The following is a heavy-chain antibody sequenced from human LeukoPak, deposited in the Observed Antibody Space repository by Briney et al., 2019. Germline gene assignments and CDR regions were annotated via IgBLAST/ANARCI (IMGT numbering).Heavy chain of an antibody. CDR2: IYYSGST. CDR3: ARMDVRDGYNYLFDY. Sequence: SETLSLTCTVSGGSISSYYWSWIRQPPGKGLEWIGYIYYSGSTSYNPSLKSRVTISVDTSKNQFSLKLSSVTAADTAVYYCARMDVRDGYNYLFDYWGQGTLVTVSS. D-gene: IGHD5-24*01. V-gene: IGHV4-59*01. CDR1: GGSISSYY. J-gene: IGHJ4*02.